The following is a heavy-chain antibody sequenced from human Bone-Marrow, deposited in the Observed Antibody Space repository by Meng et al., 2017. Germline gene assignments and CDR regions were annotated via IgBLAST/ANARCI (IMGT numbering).Heavy chain of an antibody. J-gene: IGHJ1*01. Sequence: ASVKVSCKASGYTFTSYGISWVRQAPGQGLEWMGWISAYNGNTNYAQKLQGRVTMTTDTSTSTAYMELRSLRSDDTAVYYCAREGRYSSGWYESWTRSGYFQHWGQGTLVTVSS. D-gene: IGHD6-19*01. V-gene: IGHV1-18*01. CDR2: ISAYNGNT. CDR1: GYTFTSYG. CDR3: AREGRYSSGWYESWTRSGYFQH.